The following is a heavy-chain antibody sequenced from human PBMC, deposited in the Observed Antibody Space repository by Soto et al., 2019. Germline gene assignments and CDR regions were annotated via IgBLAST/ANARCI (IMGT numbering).Heavy chain of an antibody. D-gene: IGHD3-10*01. J-gene: IGHJ4*02. CDR1: GFTFSSYA. CDR2: ISGGGGST. Sequence: EVQLLESGGGLVQPGGSLRLSCAASGFTFSSYAMSWVRQAPGKGLEWVSAISGGGGSTYYADSVKGRFTISRDNSKNTLYLQMTSLRAEDTAVYYCAKGITMVRGVIDYWGQGTLVTVSS. V-gene: IGHV3-23*01. CDR3: AKGITMVRGVIDY.